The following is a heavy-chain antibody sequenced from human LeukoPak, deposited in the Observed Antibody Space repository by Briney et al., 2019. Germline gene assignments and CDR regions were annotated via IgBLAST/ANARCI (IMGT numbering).Heavy chain of an antibody. CDR3: ARAIYQEDYFDF. CDR2: IYSNGLI. Sequence: SETLSLTCTVSGVSISNWIYYWGWIRQSPGKGLDWIGSIYSNGLIYYNPSLKSRVTISVDTSKSQVSLKVTSMTAADTAAYYCARAIYQEDYFDFWGQGSLVTVSS. V-gene: IGHV4-39*01. CDR1: GVSISNWIYY. J-gene: IGHJ4*02. D-gene: IGHD2-2*01.